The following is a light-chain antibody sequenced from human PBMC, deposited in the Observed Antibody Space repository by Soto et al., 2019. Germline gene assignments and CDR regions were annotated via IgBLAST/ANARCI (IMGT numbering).Light chain of an antibody. CDR2: AAS. Sequence: AIRMTQSPSSLSASAGDRVTITCRASQGISSYLAWYQQKPGKAPKLLIYAASTLQSGGPSRFSGSGSGTEYSLTTSSLQTEDFATYYCQQYYSYSCTFGQGTKVEIK. CDR3: QQYYSYSCT. CDR1: QGISSY. J-gene: IGKJ2*02. V-gene: IGKV1-8*01.